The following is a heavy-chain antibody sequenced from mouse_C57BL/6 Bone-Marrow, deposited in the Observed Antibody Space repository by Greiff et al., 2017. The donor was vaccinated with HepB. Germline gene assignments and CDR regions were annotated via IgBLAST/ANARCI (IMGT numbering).Heavy chain of an antibody. CDR1: GYTFTSYW. CDR3: ARPYGNYLYYFDY. Sequence: QVQLQQPGAELVKPGASVKLSCKASGYTFTSYWLQWVKQRPGQGLEWIGEIDPSDSYTNYHQKFKGKATLTVDPSSSTAYMQLSSLTSEDSAVYYCARPYGNYLYYFDYWGQGTTLTVSS. CDR2: IDPSDSYT. V-gene: IGHV1-50*01. J-gene: IGHJ2*01. D-gene: IGHD2-1*01.